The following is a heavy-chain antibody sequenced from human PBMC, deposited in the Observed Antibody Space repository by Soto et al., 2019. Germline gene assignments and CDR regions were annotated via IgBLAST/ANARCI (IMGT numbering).Heavy chain of an antibody. D-gene: IGHD2-2*01. CDR2: IIPIFGTA. CDR1: GGTFSSYA. V-gene: IGHV1-69*12. Sequence: QVQLVQSGAEVKKPGSSVKVSCKASGGTFSSYAISWVRQARGQGLEWMGGIIPIFGTANYAQKFQGRVTITADESTITAYMELSSLRSEDTAVLYCAGYCISTSCSRRYYGMDVWGQGTTVTVSS. J-gene: IGHJ6*02. CDR3: AGYCISTSCSRRYYGMDV.